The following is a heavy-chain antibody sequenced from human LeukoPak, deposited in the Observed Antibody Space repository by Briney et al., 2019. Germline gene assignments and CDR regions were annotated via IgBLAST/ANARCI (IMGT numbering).Heavy chain of an antibody. CDR1: GGSFSGYY. J-gene: IGHJ5*02. CDR2: INHSGST. V-gene: IGHV4-34*01. Sequence: SETLSLTCAVYGGSFSGYYWSWIRQPPGKGLEWIGEINHSGSTNYNPSLKSRVTISVDTSKNQFSLKLSSVTAADTAVYYCARGFYSSSLERSIAVSLGPNWFDPWGQGTLVTVSS. CDR3: ARGFYSSSLERSIAVSLGPNWFDP. D-gene: IGHD6-13*01.